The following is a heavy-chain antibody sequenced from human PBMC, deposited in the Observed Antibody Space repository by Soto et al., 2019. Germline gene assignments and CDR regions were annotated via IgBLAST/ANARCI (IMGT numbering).Heavy chain of an antibody. CDR1: GGTFSSYA. D-gene: IGHD3-16*02. CDR2: IIPIVGTA. J-gene: IGHJ4*02. CDR3: ARSERDGYDYVWGSYRHLYYFDY. Sequence: QVQLVQSGAEVKKPGSSVKVSCKASGGTFSSYAISWVRQAPGQGLEWMGGIIPIVGTANYAQKVQGRVTITEDESTSTAYMELSSLRSEDPAVYYCARSERDGYDYVWGSYRHLYYFDYWGQGTLVTVSS. V-gene: IGHV1-69*12.